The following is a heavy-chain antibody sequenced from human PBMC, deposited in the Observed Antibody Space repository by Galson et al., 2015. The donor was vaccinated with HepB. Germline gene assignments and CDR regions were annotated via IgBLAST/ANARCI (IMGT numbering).Heavy chain of an antibody. CDR3: AKDLFNYYGSGSYYAYYYGMDV. J-gene: IGHJ6*02. D-gene: IGHD3-10*01. Sequence: SLRLSCAASGFTFDDYATHWVRQAPGKGLEWVSGISWNSGSIGYADSVKGRFTISRDNAKNSLYLQMNSLRAEDTALYYCAKDLFNYYGSGSYYAYYYGMDVWGQGTTVTVSS. CDR1: GFTFDDYA. CDR2: ISWNSGSI. V-gene: IGHV3-9*01.